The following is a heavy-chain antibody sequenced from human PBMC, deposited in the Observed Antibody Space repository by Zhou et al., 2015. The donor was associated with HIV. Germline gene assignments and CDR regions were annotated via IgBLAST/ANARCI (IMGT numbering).Heavy chain of an antibody. CDR3: AREYCSSTRCYLGYYMDV. D-gene: IGHD2-2*01. CDR1: GFTFNTYG. J-gene: IGHJ6*03. V-gene: IGHV3-33*01. Sequence: QVQLVESGGGVVQPGRSLRLSCAASGFTFNTYGMHWVRQAPGKGLEWVAVIWYDGSYKYYADSVKGRFTVSRDNSKKTVYLQMNSLRGEDTAVYYCAREYCSSTRCYLGYYMDVWGKGTTVTVSS. CDR2: IWYDGSYK.